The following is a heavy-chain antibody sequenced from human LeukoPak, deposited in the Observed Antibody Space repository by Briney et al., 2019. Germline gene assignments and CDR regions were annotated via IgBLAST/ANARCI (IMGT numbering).Heavy chain of an antibody. J-gene: IGHJ4*02. CDR1: GFTFDDYG. Sequence: GGSLRLSCADSGFTFDDYGMSWVRQAPGKGLEWVSGINWNGGSTGYADSVKGRFTISRDNAKNSLYLQMNSLRAEDTALYYCARVRSVNFWSGYFDYWGQGTLVTVSS. D-gene: IGHD3-3*01. CDR3: ARVRSVNFWSGYFDY. CDR2: INWNGGST. V-gene: IGHV3-20*04.